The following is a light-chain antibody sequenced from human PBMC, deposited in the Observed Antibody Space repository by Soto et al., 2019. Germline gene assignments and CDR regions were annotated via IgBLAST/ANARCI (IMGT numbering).Light chain of an antibody. J-gene: IGLJ1*01. CDR1: SSDVGGYNY. V-gene: IGLV2-14*01. CDR3: SSYTSSSTPDV. CDR2: DVS. Sequence: QSALTQPASVSGSPGQSITISCTATSSDVGGYNYVSWYQQHPGKAPKLMIYDVSNRPSGVSNRFSGSKSGNTASLTISGLQAEDEADYYCSSYTSSSTPDVFGTGTKLTVL.